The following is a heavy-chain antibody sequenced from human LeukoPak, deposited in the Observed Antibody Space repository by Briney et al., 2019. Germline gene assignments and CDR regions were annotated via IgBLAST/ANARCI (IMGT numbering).Heavy chain of an antibody. CDR2: INTNTGAP. V-gene: IGHV7-4-1*02. CDR3: AVRDSGSSYLRVDY. D-gene: IGHD3-10*01. CDR1: GYTFTSYA. J-gene: IGHJ4*02. Sequence: GASVKVSCKASGYTFTSYAMNWVRQAPGQGLEWMGWINTNTGAPMYAQDFTGRFVFSFDASVSTAYLQISSLKAEDTAVYYCAVRDSGSSYLRVDYWGQGTPVIVSS.